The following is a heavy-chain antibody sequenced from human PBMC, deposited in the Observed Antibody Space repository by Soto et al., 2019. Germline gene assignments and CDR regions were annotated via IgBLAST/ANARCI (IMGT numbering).Heavy chain of an antibody. Sequence: EVQLVESGGDLVQPGRSLRLSCVVSGFTFDDYGMHWVRQAPGKGLEWVAGINRNSDITVYADSVKGRLTVSRDNAKNSLYLQIKSLRVEDTDLSFCARARKVGPRGYFDSWGRATRVIVTS. CDR3: ARARKVGPRGYFDS. V-gene: IGHV3-9*01. J-gene: IGHJ4*02. CDR2: INRNSDIT. CDR1: GFTFDDYG. D-gene: IGHD1-26*01.